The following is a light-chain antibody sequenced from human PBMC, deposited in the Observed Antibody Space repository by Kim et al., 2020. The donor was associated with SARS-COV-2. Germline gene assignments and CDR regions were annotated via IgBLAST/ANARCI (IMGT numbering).Light chain of an antibody. Sequence: EIVLTQSPGTLSLSPGERATLSCRASQSVSSSYLAWYQQKPGQAPRLLIYGASSRATGIPERFSGSGSGTDFTLTISRLEPEDFAVYYCQQYGSSPSFGQETKLEIK. J-gene: IGKJ2*03. CDR3: QQYGSSPS. V-gene: IGKV3-20*01. CDR2: GAS. CDR1: QSVSSSY.